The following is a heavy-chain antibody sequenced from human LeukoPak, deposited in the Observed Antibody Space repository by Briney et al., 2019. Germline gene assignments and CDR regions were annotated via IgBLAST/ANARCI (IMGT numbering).Heavy chain of an antibody. Sequence: GASVKVSCKVSGGTFSNYAISWVRQAPGQGLGWMGGIIPNFEIAKFAQKFQGRVTITADESTSTAYMELSSLRSEDTAVYYCARGQVWQWQDYWGQGTLVTVSS. CDR1: GGTFSNYA. D-gene: IGHD6-19*01. CDR2: IIPNFEIA. V-gene: IGHV1-69*13. CDR3: ARGQVWQWQDY. J-gene: IGHJ4*02.